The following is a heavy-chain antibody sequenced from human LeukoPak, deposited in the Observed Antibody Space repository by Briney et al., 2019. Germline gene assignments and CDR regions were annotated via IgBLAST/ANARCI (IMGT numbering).Heavy chain of an antibody. Sequence: GGSLRLSCAASGFTFSSYGMHWVRQPPGKGLEWVAVISFDGSNKYYADSVKGRFTISRDNSKNTLYLQMNSLRAEDTAVYYCAREELGSSLGFDPWGQGTLVTVSS. J-gene: IGHJ5*02. D-gene: IGHD3-16*01. CDR3: AREELGSSLGFDP. CDR1: GFTFSSYG. CDR2: ISFDGSNK. V-gene: IGHV3-30*19.